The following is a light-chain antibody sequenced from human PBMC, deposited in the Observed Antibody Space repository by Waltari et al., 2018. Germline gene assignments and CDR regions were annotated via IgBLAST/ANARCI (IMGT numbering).Light chain of an antibody. V-gene: IGLV2-14*03. CDR3: TSSSTSTTRV. CDR2: DVS. Sequence: QSALTPPASVSVSPAQSITLSCTGTSRDVAFYNFVSWYQQHPGKAPRLMIYDVSNRPSGVSNRFSGSKSGNTASLTISGLQAEDEADYYCTSSSTSTTRVFGGGTKLTVL. J-gene: IGLJ3*02. CDR1: SRDVAFYNF.